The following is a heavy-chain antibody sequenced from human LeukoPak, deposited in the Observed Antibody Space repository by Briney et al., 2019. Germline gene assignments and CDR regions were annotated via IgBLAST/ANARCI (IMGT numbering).Heavy chain of an antibody. Sequence: GGSLRLSCAASGFSFSSYWMHWVRQAPGKGLVWVSRINSDGTNIRYADYVKGRFTISRDNAKNTLYLQMNSLRAEDTAVYYCARDPDSLDCWGQGTLVTVSS. D-gene: IGHD2-21*01. CDR3: ARDPDSLDC. CDR1: GFSFSSYW. J-gene: IGHJ4*02. CDR2: INSDGTNI. V-gene: IGHV3-74*01.